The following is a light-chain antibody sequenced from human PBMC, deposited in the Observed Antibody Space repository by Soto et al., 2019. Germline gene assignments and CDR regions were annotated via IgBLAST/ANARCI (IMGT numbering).Light chain of an antibody. CDR1: QSVSSY. J-gene: IGKJ4*01. V-gene: IGKV3-11*01. CDR2: DAS. CDR3: QQRSNWPLT. Sequence: EIVLTQSPATLSLSPGERATLSCRASQSVSSYLAWYQQKHGQAPRLLIYDASNRATGIPARFSGSGSGTDFTLTISRLETEDFAVYYCQQRSNWPLTFGGGTKVEIK.